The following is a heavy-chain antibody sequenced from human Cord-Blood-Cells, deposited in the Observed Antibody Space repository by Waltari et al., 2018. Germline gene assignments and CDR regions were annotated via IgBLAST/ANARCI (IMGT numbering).Heavy chain of an antibody. CDR2: ISGSGGST. CDR1: GFTFSSYA. CDR3: AKVVGVTTYYFDY. D-gene: IGHD4-17*01. Sequence: EVQLLESGGGLVQPGGSPRLSCAASGFTFSSYAMSWVRQAPGKGLEWVSAISGSGGSTYYADSVKGRFTISRDNSKNTLYLQMNSLRAEDTAVYYCAKVVGVTTYYFDYWGQGTLVTVSS. V-gene: IGHV3-23*01. J-gene: IGHJ4*02.